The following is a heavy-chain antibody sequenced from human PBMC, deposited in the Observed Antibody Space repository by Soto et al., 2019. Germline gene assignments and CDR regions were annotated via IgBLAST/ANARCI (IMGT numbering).Heavy chain of an antibody. Sequence: PSETLSLTCTVSGGSISSGGYYWSWIRQHPGKGLEWIGYIYYSGSTYYNPSLKSRVTISVDTSKNQFSLKLSSVTAADTAVYYCAREDSSSWYWFDPWGQGTLVTVS. CDR1: GGSISSGGYY. J-gene: IGHJ5*02. V-gene: IGHV4-31*03. CDR2: IYYSGST. CDR3: AREDSSSWYWFDP. D-gene: IGHD6-13*01.